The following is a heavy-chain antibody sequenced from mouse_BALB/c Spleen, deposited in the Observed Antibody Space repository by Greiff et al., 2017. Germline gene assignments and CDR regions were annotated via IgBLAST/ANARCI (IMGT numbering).Heavy chain of an antibody. CDR2: ISYDGSN. Sequence: EVQRVESGPGLVKPSQSLSLTCSVTGYSITSGYYWNWIRQFPGNKLEWMGYISYDGSNNYNPSLKNRISITRDTSKNQFFLKLNSVTTEDTATYYCAREYYAMDYWGQGTSVTVSS. V-gene: IGHV3-6*02. CDR3: AREYYAMDY. J-gene: IGHJ4*01. CDR1: GYSITSGYY.